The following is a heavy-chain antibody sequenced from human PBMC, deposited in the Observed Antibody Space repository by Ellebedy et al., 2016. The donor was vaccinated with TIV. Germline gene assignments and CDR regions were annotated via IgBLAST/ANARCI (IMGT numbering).Heavy chain of an antibody. CDR2: IYYSGST. J-gene: IGHJ4*02. CDR3: ARQGIPVGANDY. Sequence: MPLETLSLTCTVSGGSISSSSYYWGWIRQPPGKGLEWIGSIYYSGSTYYNPSLKSRVTISVDTSKNQFSLKLSSVTAADTAVYYFARQGIPVGANDYWGQGTLVTVSS. D-gene: IGHD1-26*01. V-gene: IGHV4-39*01. CDR1: GGSISSSSYY.